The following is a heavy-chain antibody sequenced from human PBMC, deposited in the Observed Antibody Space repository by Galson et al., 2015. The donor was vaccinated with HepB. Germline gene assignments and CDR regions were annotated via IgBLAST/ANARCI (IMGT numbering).Heavy chain of an antibody. J-gene: IGHJ4*02. CDR1: GFTFSSYW. CDR3: ARVFGWRELLPRWYFDY. V-gene: IGHV3-7*03. Sequence: SLRLSCAASGFTFSSYWMSWVRQAPGKGLEWVANIKQDGSEKYYVDSVKGRFTISRDNAKNLLYLQMNSLRAEDTAVYYCARVFGWRELLPRWYFDYWGQGTLVTVSS. D-gene: IGHD2-15*01. CDR2: IKQDGSEK.